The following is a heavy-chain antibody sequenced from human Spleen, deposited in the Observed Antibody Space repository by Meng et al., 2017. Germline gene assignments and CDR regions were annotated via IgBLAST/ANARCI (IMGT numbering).Heavy chain of an antibody. Sequence: EVQLVESGGGLVKPGGSLRLSCAASGFTFSTYNMNWVRQAPGKGLEWVSAISGTSGTTYYADSVKGRFTISRDNSKNTLYLQMNSLRAEDTALYYCAKDNWGKVYWGQGTLVTVSS. V-gene: IGHV3-23*04. CDR2: ISGTSGTT. CDR3: AKDNWGKVY. CDR1: GFTFSTYN. D-gene: IGHD7-27*01. J-gene: IGHJ4*02.